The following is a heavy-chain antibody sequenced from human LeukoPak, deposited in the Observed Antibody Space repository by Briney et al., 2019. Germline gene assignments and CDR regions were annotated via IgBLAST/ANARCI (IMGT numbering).Heavy chain of an antibody. CDR3: AKARVPTGNGYYSD. CDR2: ISDSGGST. J-gene: IGHJ4*02. CDR1: GFTFNNYA. Sequence: GGSLRLSCAASGFTFNNYAMGWVRQAPGGGLEWVSDISDSGGSTYNADAVRGRFTISRDNSKNTLYLQMNSLRAEDTAIYYCAKARVPTGNGYYSDWGQGTLVTVSS. V-gene: IGHV3-23*01. D-gene: IGHD3-22*01.